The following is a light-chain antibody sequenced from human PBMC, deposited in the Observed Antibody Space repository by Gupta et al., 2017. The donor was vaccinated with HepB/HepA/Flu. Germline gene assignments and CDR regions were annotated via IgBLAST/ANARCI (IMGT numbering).Light chain of an antibody. CDR1: QDLSTW. CDR2: AAS. J-gene: IGKJ5*01. CDR3: HQDKTFPLT. V-gene: IGKV1D-16*01. Sequence: DIHLTQSPSSLSASVGDRVTLTCRASQDLSTWVAWYQQKPEKAPKSLIYAASTVQSGVPSRFSGSGSATDFSLTIIRRQPEDFATYYSHQDKTFPLTFGQGTRMEIK.